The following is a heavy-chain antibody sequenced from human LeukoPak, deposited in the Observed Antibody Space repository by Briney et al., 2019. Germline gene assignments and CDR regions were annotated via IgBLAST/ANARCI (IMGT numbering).Heavy chain of an antibody. CDR1: GGSISSSNW. J-gene: IGHJ3*02. CDR2: IYHSGST. D-gene: IGHD3-10*01. CDR3: ARDGRWFGDKAFDI. Sequence: PSQTLSLTCTVSGGSISSSNWWSWVRQPPGKGLEWIGEIYHSGSTNYNPSLKSRVTISVDKSKNQFSLKLSSVTAADTAVYYCARDGRWFGDKAFDIWGQGTMVTVSS. V-gene: IGHV4-4*02.